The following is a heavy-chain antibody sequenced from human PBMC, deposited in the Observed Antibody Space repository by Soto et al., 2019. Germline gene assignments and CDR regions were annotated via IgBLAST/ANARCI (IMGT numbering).Heavy chain of an antibody. CDR2: ISSSGSTI. CDR1: GFPFSDYY. CDR3: ARAEAVYGDLWDYFDY. D-gene: IGHD4-17*01. Sequence: GGSLRLSCAASGFPFSDYYMSWIRQAPGKGLEWVSYISSSGSTIYYADSVKGRFTISRDNAKNSLYLQMNSLRAEDTAVYYCARAEAVYGDLWDYFDYWGQGTLVTVSS. J-gene: IGHJ4*02. V-gene: IGHV3-11*01.